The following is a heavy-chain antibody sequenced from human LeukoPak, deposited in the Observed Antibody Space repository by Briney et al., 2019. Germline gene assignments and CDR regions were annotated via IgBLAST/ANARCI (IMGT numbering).Heavy chain of an antibody. V-gene: IGHV4-39*07. J-gene: IGHJ6*02. CDR2: IYYSGST. CDR1: GGSISSSSYY. Sequence: SETLSLTCTVSGGSISSSSYYWGWIRQPPGKGLEWIGSIYYSGSTYYNPSLKSRVTISVDTSKNQFSLKLSSVTAADTAVYYCARRGGTTPLHYYYGLDVWGQGTTVTVSS. CDR3: ARRGGTTPLHYYYGLDV. D-gene: IGHD1-7*01.